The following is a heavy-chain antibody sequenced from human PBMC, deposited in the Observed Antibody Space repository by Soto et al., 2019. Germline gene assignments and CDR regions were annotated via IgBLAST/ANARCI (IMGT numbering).Heavy chain of an antibody. J-gene: IGHJ4*02. CDR2: IYYSGST. D-gene: IGHD3-10*01. CDR1: GGSISSSSYY. Sequence: SETLSLTCTVSGGSISSSSYYWGWIRQPPGKGLEWIGSIYYSGSTYYNPSLKSRVTISVDTSKNQFSLKLSSVTAADTAVYYCARHVLGTSMVRGVILDYWGQGTLVTVSS. V-gene: IGHV4-39*01. CDR3: ARHVLGTSMVRGVILDY.